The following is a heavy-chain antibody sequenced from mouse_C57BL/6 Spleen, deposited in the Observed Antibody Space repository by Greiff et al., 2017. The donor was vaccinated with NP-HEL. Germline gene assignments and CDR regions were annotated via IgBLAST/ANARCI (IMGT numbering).Heavy chain of an antibody. Sequence: VQLQQSGPGLVKPSQFLSLTCSVTGYSITSGYYWNWIRQFPGNKLEWMGYISYDGSNNYNPSLKNRISITRDTSKNQFFLKLNSVTTEDTATYYCARWGSTVVARYFDVWGTGTTVTVSS. CDR3: ARWGSTVVARYFDV. CDR2: ISYDGSN. V-gene: IGHV3-6*01. J-gene: IGHJ1*03. D-gene: IGHD1-1*01. CDR1: GYSITSGYY.